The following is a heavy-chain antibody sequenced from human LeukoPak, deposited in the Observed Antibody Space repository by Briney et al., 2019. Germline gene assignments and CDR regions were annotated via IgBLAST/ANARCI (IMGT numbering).Heavy chain of an antibody. CDR2: IYYSGST. V-gene: IGHV4-59*08. CDR3: ARHGTVVAFDY. J-gene: IGHJ4*02. D-gene: IGHD2-2*01. CDR1: GGSISSYY. Sequence: KASETLSLTCTVSGGSISSYYWSWIRQPPGKGLEWIGYIYYSGSTNYNPSLKSRVTISVDTSKNQFSLKPSSVTAADTAVYYCARHGTVVAFDYWGQGTLVTVSS.